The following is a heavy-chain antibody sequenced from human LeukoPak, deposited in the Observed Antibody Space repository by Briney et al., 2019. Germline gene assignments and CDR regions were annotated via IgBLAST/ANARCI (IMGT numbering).Heavy chain of an antibody. CDR1: GFTFSSYG. CDR2: IRYDGSNK. CDR3: ARGQYSGSYAWYYYYYMDV. J-gene: IGHJ6*03. Sequence: GGSLRLSCAASGFTFSSYGMHWVRQAPGKGLEWVAFIRYDGSNKYYADSVKGRFTISRDNAKNSLYLQMNSLRAEDTAVYYCARGQYSGSYAWYYYYYMDVWGKGTTVTVSS. V-gene: IGHV3-30*02. D-gene: IGHD1-26*01.